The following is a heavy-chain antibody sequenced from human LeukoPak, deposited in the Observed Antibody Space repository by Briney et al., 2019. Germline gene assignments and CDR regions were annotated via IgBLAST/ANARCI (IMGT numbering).Heavy chain of an antibody. Sequence: ASVKVSCKASGGTFSSYAISWVRQAPGQGLEWMGGIIPIFGTANYAQKLQGRVTITTDESTSTAYMELSSLRSEDTAVYYCARVSSSSWYIDYWGQGTLVTVSS. CDR3: ARVSSSSWYIDY. V-gene: IGHV1-69*05. CDR1: GGTFSSYA. CDR2: IIPIFGTA. J-gene: IGHJ4*02. D-gene: IGHD6-13*01.